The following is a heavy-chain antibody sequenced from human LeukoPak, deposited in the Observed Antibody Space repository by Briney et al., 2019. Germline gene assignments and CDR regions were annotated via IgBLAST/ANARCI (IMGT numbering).Heavy chain of an antibody. CDR3: ARVLWSDPYFDY. D-gene: IGHD3-3*01. Sequence: ASVKVSCKASGYTFTSYGISWVRRAPGEGLEWMGWISAYNGNTNYAQKLQGRVTMTTDTSTSTAYMELRSLRSDDTAVYYCARVLWSDPYFDYWGQGTLVTVSS. CDR2: ISAYNGNT. V-gene: IGHV1-18*01. CDR1: GYTFTSYG. J-gene: IGHJ4*02.